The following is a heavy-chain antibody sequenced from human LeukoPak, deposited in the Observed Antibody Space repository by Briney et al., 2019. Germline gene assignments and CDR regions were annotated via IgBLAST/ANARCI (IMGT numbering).Heavy chain of an antibody. CDR1: GGSISSSSYY. CDR3: ARQRGYHYDSTTNRFSDL. Sequence: SETLSLTCTVSGGSISSSSYYCGWIRQPPGKGLEWIGSVYYSGITYYNPSLKRRVTISVDTSKNQFSLRLSSVTAADTAVYYCARQRGYHYDSTTNRFSDLWGQGTRVTVSS. D-gene: IGHD3-22*01. V-gene: IGHV4-39*01. CDR2: VYYSGIT. J-gene: IGHJ5*02.